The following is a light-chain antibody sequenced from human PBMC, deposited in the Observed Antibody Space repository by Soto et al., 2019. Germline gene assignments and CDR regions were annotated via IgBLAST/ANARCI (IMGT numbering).Light chain of an antibody. J-gene: IGLJ1*01. CDR1: SSNIGAGYD. Sequence: QPVLTQPPSVSGAPGQRVTMSCTGSSSNIGAGYDVHWYQQLPGTAPKLLISGNTNRPSGVPDRFSGSKSGTSASLAITGLQAEDEADYYCQSYDSSLSGYVFGTGTQLTVL. V-gene: IGLV1-40*01. CDR2: GNT. CDR3: QSYDSSLSGYV.